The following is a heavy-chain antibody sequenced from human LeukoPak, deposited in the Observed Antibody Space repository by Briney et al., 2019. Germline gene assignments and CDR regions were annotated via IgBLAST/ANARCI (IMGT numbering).Heavy chain of an antibody. CDR1: GYTFTELS. V-gene: IGHV1-24*01. CDR2: FDPEDGKT. J-gene: IGHJ6*02. D-gene: IGHD6-13*01. Sequence: GASVKVSCKVSGYTFTELSMFWVRQAPGKGLEWMGSFDPEDGKTVYAQKFQGRVTMTEDTSTDTAYMELSSLRSEDSVVYYCATGYLVTAGLMDVWGQGTTVTVSS. CDR3: ATGYLVTAGLMDV.